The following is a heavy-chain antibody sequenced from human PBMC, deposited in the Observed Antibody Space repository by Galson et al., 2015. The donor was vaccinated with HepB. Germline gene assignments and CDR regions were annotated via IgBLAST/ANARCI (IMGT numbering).Heavy chain of an antibody. D-gene: IGHD3-22*01. V-gene: IGHV4-30-4*01. CDR3: ARTHYDSSASPILSLTNDY. CDR2: IYYSGST. CDR1: GGSISSGDYY. J-gene: IGHJ4*02. Sequence: TLSLTCTVSGGSISSGDYYWSWIRQPPGKGLEWIGYIYYSGSTYYNPSLKSRVTISVDTSKNQFSLKLSSVTAADTAVYYCARTHYDSSASPILSLTNDYWGQGTLVTVSS.